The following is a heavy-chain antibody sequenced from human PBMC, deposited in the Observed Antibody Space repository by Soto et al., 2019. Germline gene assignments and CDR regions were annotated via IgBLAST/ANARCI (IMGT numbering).Heavy chain of an antibody. V-gene: IGHV6-1*01. CDR1: GDSASSNNAA. D-gene: IGHD6-19*01. J-gene: IGHJ6*02. Sequence: PSQTLSLTCAISGDSASSNNAAWIWIRQSPSRGLEWLGRTYYRSKWYNDYAVSVKSRITINPDTAKNQYSLQVNSVTPEDTAVYYCARVRYSSGGYYYYGMDVWGQGTVVTVSS. CDR2: TYYRSKWYN. CDR3: ARVRYSSGGYYYYGMDV.